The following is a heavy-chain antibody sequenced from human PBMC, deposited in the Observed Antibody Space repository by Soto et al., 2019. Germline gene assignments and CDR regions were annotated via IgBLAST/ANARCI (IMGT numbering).Heavy chain of an antibody. CDR3: ARDWAARPYYFDY. Sequence: GASVKVSCKASGGTFSSYAISWVRQAPGQGLEWMGGIIPIFGTANYAQKFQGRVTITADESTSTAYMELSSLRSEDTAVYYCARDWAARPYYFDYWGQGTLVTVSS. V-gene: IGHV1-69*13. D-gene: IGHD6-6*01. CDR2: IIPIFGTA. CDR1: GGTFSSYA. J-gene: IGHJ4*02.